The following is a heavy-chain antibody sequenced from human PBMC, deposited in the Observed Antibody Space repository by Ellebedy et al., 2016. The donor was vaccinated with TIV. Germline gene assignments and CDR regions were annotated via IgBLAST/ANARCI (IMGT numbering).Heavy chain of an antibody. CDR3: AREDTLVGATAMYYFDY. D-gene: IGHD1-26*01. CDR2: IIPILGIA. Sequence: AASVKVSCKASGYTFTSYGINWVRQAPGQGLEWMGRIIPILGIANYAQKFQGRVTITADKSTSTVYMELSSLRSEDTAVYYCAREDTLVGATAMYYFDYWGQGTLVTVSS. CDR1: GYTFTSYG. J-gene: IGHJ4*02. V-gene: IGHV1-69*04.